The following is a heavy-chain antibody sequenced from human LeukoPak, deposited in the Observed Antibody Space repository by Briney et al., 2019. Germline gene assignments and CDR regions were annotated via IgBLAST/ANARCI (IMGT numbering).Heavy chain of an antibody. Sequence: PGGSLRLSCAASGFTFSSYHMNWVRHAPGEGREWVSYIISSGSPTHYTHSVKGRVTISRDNAKNSLYLQMTGLRDEDTAVYYCARPTFSFDSCGYFDYWGQGTLVTVSS. D-gene: IGHD3-22*01. J-gene: IGHJ4*02. CDR2: IISSGSPT. V-gene: IGHV3-48*02. CDR3: ARPTFSFDSCGYFDY. CDR1: GFTFSSYH.